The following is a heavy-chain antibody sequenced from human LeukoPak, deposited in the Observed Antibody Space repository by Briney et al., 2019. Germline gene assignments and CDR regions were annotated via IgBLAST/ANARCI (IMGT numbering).Heavy chain of an antibody. CDR1: GFTFSSYA. D-gene: IGHD3-22*01. Sequence: PGRSLRLSCAASGFTFSSYAMHWVRQAPGKGLEWVAVIYSGGSTYYADSVKGRFTISRDNSKNTLYLQMNSLRAEDTAVYYCARDFSDYYDSSGYYKWGQGTLVTVSS. V-gene: IGHV3-66*01. CDR2: IYSGGST. J-gene: IGHJ4*02. CDR3: ARDFSDYYDSSGYYK.